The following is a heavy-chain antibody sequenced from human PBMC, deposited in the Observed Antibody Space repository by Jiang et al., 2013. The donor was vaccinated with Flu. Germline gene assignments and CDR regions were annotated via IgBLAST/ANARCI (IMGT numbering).Heavy chain of an antibody. CDR3: ARDHTSYDSSGYYYGVHAFDI. V-gene: IGHV1-46*01. Sequence: KKPGASVKVSCKASGYTFTSYYMHWVRQAPGQGLEWMGIINPSGGCTSYAQKFQGRVTMTRDTSTSTVYMELSSLRSEDTAVYYCARDHTSYDSSGYYYGVHAFDIWGQGTMVTVSS. J-gene: IGHJ3*02. CDR2: INPSGGCT. CDR1: GYTFTSYY. D-gene: IGHD3-22*01.